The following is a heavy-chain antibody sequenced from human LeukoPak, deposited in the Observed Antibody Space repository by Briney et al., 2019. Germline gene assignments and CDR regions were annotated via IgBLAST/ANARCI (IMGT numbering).Heavy chain of an antibody. J-gene: IGHJ4*02. D-gene: IGHD6-19*01. CDR1: GGSISSGGYS. CDR3: ATYSSGWYYFDY. V-gene: IGHV4-30-4*07. Sequence: SQTLSLTCAVSGGSISSGGYSWSWIRQPPGKGLEWIGYIYYSGSTYYNPSLKGRVTISVDTSKNQFSLKLNSVTAADTAVYYCATYSSGWYYFDYWGQGTLVTVSS. CDR2: IYYSGST.